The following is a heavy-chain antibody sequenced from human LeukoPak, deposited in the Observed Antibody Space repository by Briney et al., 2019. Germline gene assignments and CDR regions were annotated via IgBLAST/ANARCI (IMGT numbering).Heavy chain of an antibody. CDR1: GGSFSGYY. V-gene: IGHV4-34*01. CDR3: ARGGRLRFLDRLTWFDP. D-gene: IGHD3-3*01. Sequence: SETLPLTCAVYGGSFSGYYWSWIRQPPGKGLEWIGEINHSGSTNYNPSLKSRVTISVDTSKNQFSLKLSSVTAADTAVYYCARGGRLRFLDRLTWFDPWGQGTLVTVSS. J-gene: IGHJ5*02. CDR2: INHSGST.